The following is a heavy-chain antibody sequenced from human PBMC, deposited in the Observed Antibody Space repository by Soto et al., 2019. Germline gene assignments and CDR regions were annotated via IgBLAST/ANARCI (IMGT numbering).Heavy chain of an antibody. V-gene: IGHV3-74*01. D-gene: IGHD3-22*01. Sequence: EVQLVESGGGLVQPGGSLRLSCAASGFTFSTYWMHWVRQAPGKGLVWVSRIKNDGSGTYYVDSVEGRFTISRDNAKNTLYLQMNSLRAEDTAVYYCVRGAGDYYDGNGYLGRHWGQGTLVTVSS. J-gene: IGHJ4*02. CDR3: VRGAGDYYDGNGYLGRH. CDR1: GFTFSTYW. CDR2: IKNDGSGT.